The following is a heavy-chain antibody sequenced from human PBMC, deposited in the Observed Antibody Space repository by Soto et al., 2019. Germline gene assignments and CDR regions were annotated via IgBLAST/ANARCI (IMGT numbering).Heavy chain of an antibody. D-gene: IGHD3-3*01. Sequence: ASVKVSCKASGYTFTIYGISWVLQAPGQGLEWMGWISAYNGNTNYAQKLQGRVTMTTDTSTSTAYMELRSLRSDDTAVYYCARAVIPLYDEVWSGYLTGYSDDWGQGTRVTVAS. CDR2: ISAYNGNT. J-gene: IGHJ4*02. CDR3: ARAVIPLYDEVWSGYLTGYSDD. V-gene: IGHV1-18*01. CDR1: GYTFTIYG.